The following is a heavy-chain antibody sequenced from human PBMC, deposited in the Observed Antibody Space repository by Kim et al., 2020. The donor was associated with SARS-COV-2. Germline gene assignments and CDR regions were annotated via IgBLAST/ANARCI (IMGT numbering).Heavy chain of an antibody. V-gene: IGHV4-59*01. D-gene: IGHD3-3*01. CDR3: ARVSSDYDFWGVGMDV. J-gene: IGHJ6*02. Sequence: CLKSRVTIAVDTSKNQFSLKLSSVTAADTAVYYCARVSSDYDFWGVGMDVWGQGTTVTVSS.